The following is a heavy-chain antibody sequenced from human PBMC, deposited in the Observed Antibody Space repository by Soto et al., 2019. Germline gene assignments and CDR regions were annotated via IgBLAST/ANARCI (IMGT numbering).Heavy chain of an antibody. Sequence: GGSLRLSCAASGFTFSSYSMNWVRQAPGKGLEWVSYISSSSGSTSYADSVKGRFTISRDNSKNTLFLQMNSLRAEDTAIYYCAKAWNEVVYYLDYWGQGTPVTVSS. CDR3: AKAWNEVVYYLDY. D-gene: IGHD1-1*01. CDR2: ISSSSGST. CDR1: GFTFSSYS. J-gene: IGHJ4*02. V-gene: IGHV3-48*04.